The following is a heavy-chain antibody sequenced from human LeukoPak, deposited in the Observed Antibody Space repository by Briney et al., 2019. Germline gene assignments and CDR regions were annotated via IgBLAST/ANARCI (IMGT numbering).Heavy chain of an antibody. CDR3: ATNRDYYYDSSGYYGDAFDI. Sequence: SVKVSCKASGYTFTSYGISWVRQAPGQGLEWMGGIIPIFGTANYAQKFQGRVTITADESTSTAYMELSSLRSEDTAVYYCATNRDYYYDSSGYYGDAFDIWGQGTMVTVSS. J-gene: IGHJ3*02. CDR1: GYTFTSYG. D-gene: IGHD3-22*01. V-gene: IGHV1-69*01. CDR2: IIPIFGTA.